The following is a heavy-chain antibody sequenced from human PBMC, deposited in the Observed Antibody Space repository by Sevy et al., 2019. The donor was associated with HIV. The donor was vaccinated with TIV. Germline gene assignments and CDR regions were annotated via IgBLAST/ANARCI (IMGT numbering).Heavy chain of an antibody. D-gene: IGHD3-22*01. V-gene: IGHV3-33*01. CDR3: ASLPHNYYDSSGSSGDDAFDI. Sequence: GGSLRLSCAASGFTFSRYGMHWVRQAPGKGLEWVAVIWNDRGNKHYADSVKGRFTISRDNSKNTLYLQMNSLRAEDTAVYYCASLPHNYYDSSGSSGDDAFDIWGQGTMVTVSS. CDR2: IWNDRGNK. J-gene: IGHJ3*02. CDR1: GFTFSRYG.